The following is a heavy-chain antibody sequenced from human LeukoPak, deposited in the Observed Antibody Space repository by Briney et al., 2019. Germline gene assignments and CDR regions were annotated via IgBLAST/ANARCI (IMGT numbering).Heavy chain of an antibody. CDR3: AREWDSSSWYDY. CDR1: GYTFTVYY. J-gene: IGHJ4*02. V-gene: IGHV1-2*02. CDR2: INRNSCGN. D-gene: IGHD6-13*01. Sequence: ASVKVSCNASGYTFTVYYMHWVRQAPGPGNERMGWINRNSCGNSYAGKFQGRGTLTSDTSISTVYMELSRLRSDDTAVYYCAREWDSSSWYDYWGQGSLVSVST.